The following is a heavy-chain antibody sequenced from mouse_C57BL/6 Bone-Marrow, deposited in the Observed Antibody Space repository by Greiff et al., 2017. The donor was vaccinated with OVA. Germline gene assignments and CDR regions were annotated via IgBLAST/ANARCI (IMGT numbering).Heavy chain of an antibody. CDR1: GYAFTNYL. J-gene: IGHJ4*01. V-gene: IGHV1-54*01. D-gene: IGHD3-3*01. Sequence: QVQLQQSGAELVRPGTSVKVSCKASGYAFTNYLIEWVKQRPGQGLEWIGVINPGSGGTNYNEKFKGKATLTADKSSSTAYMQLSSLTSEDSAVYYCAMELWPLYYAMDYWGQGTSVTVSS. CDR2: INPGSGGT. CDR3: AMELWPLYYAMDY.